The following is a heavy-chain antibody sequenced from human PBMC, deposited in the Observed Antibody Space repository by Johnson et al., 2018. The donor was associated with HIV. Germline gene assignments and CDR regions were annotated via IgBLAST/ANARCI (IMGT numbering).Heavy chain of an antibody. V-gene: IGHV3-30-3*01. CDR2: ISHDGSNK. CDR3: AREGNYYDSSSHVLDI. Sequence: VQLVESGGGVVQPGRSLRLSCAASGFTFSYYSMHWVRQAPGKGLEWVAVISHDGSNKYYADSVRGRFTISRDKSRNTLYLQMNSLRAEDTAVHYCAREGNYYDSSSHVLDIWGQGTMVTVSS. CDR1: GFTFSYYS. D-gene: IGHD3-22*01. J-gene: IGHJ3*02.